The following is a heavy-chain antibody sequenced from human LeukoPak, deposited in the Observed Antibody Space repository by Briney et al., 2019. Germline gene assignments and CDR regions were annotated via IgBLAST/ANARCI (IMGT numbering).Heavy chain of an antibody. V-gene: IGHV3-21*01. CDR2: ISSRSGDI. J-gene: IGHJ4*02. CDR1: GFTFSSYS. Sequence: GGSLRLSCAASGFTFSSYSMNWVRQAPGKGLEWVSSISSRSGDIYYADSVKGRFTISRDNAKNSLFLQMNSLRAEDTALYYCARFVYGGKVDYWGQGTLVTVSS. CDR3: ARFVYGGKVDY. D-gene: IGHD4-23*01.